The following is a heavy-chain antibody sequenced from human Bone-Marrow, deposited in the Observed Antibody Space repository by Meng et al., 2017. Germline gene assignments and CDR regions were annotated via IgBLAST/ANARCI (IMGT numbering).Heavy chain of an antibody. D-gene: IGHD3-10*01. CDR1: GDSVSGTRAL. CDR2: TYYRSQWQS. V-gene: IGHV6-1*01. CDR3: ASWYGES. J-gene: IGHJ4*02. Sequence: QLQQSVPRPVQPPQPLSLTCAISGDSVSGTRALWHWVRQSPSRGLEWLGHTYYRSQWQSHYGASVKSRISIYADTSRNQFSLILNSVTPEDTAVYYCASWYGESWGQGTLVTVSS.